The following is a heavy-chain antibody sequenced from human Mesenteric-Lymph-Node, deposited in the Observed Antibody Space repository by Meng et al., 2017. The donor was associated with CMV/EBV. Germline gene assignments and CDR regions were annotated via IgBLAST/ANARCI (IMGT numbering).Heavy chain of an antibody. D-gene: IGHD4-11*01. CDR1: GFIVSENY. CDR2: IYGGSTT. J-gene: IGHJ6*02. Sequence: GESLKISCAASGFIVSENYMNWVRQAQGKGLEWLSVIYGGSTTYYADSVKGRFTISRDNSKNTVFLQMNSLRAEDTAVYYCAGESGLPNGMDIWGRGTTVTVSS. V-gene: IGHV3-53*01. CDR3: AGESGLPNGMDI.